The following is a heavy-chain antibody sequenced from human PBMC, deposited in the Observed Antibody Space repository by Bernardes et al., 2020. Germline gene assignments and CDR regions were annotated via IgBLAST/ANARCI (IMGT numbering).Heavy chain of an antibody. D-gene: IGHD2-21*02. J-gene: IGHJ4*02. CDR2: IGTAGDT. Sequence: GGSLRLSCAASGFTFSSYDMHWVRQATGKGLEWVSAIGTAGDTYYPGSVKGRFTISRENAKNSLYLQMNSLRAGDTAVYYCARGFLAYCGGDCQGDFDYWGQGTLVTVSS. CDR3: ARGFLAYCGGDCQGDFDY. CDR1: GFTFSSYD. V-gene: IGHV3-13*01.